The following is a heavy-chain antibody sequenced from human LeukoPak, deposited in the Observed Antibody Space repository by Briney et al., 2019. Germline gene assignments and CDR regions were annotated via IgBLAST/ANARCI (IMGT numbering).Heavy chain of an antibody. CDR3: ARFSIVGATLDAFDI. CDR1: GFTFSSYS. V-gene: IGHV3-21*01. CDR2: ISSSSSYI. J-gene: IGHJ3*02. Sequence: GGSLRLSCAASGFTFSSYSMNWVRQAPGKGLEWVSSISSSSSYIYYADSVKGRFTISRDNAKNSLYLQMNSLRAEDTAVYYCARFSIVGATLDAFDIWGQGTMVTVSS. D-gene: IGHD1-26*01.